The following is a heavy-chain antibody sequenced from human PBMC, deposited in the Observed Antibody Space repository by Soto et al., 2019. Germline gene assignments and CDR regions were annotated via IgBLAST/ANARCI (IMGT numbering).Heavy chain of an antibody. D-gene: IGHD1-1*01. CDR2: INHSGST. J-gene: IGHJ4*02. V-gene: IGHV4-34*01. Sequence: SETLSLTSAVYGGSFSGYYWTWIRQPPGKGLEWIGEINHSGSTNYNPSLKSRVTISVDTSKNQFSLKLSSVTAADTAVFYCARECKWNDEYYFDYWGQGTQGTVSS. CDR1: GGSFSGYY. CDR3: ARECKWNDEYYFDY.